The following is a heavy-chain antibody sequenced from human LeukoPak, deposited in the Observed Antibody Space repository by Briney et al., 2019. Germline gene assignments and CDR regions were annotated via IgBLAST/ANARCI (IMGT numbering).Heavy chain of an antibody. CDR1: GFTFSSYC. D-gene: IGHD3-10*01. Sequence: GGSLRLSCAASGFTFSSYCMTWVRQAPGKGLEWVADIKQDGSKKYYVDSVKGRFTISRDNAKNTLYLQMSSLRAEDTAVYYGARDNYGSVDYWGQGALVTVSS. J-gene: IGHJ4*02. CDR2: IKQDGSKK. CDR3: ARDNYGSVDY. V-gene: IGHV3-7*04.